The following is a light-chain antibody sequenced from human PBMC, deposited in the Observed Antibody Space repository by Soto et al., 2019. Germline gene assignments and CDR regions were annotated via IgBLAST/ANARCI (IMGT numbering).Light chain of an antibody. CDR1: QTVTNDY. CDR2: DAS. CDR3: QQYGFSPIS. Sequence: EVVLTQSPGALSFSHGEGFILSCSVSQTVTNDYLAWYQQKDGQAPRLLIYDASTRATGVPDRFSGSGSGPEYTLTITRLEPEDFAVYSCQQYGFSPISFGQGTRLEIK. J-gene: IGKJ5*01. V-gene: IGKV3-20*01.